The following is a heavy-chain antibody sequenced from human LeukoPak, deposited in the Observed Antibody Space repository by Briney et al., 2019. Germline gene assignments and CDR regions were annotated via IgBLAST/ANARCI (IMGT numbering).Heavy chain of an antibody. CDR2: MNPNTGKT. CDR1: GYTFTNYD. J-gene: IGHJ4*02. V-gene: IGHV1-8*02. D-gene: IGHD5-12*01. CDR3: ARHLSRSAYDPLGF. Sequence: ASVKVSCKASGYTFTNYDINWVRQATGQGLEWMGWMNPNTGKTGYAQKFQGRVTMTGNTAISTAYLEVTSLRSDDTAVYYCARHLSRSAYDPLGFWGQGTLVTVSS.